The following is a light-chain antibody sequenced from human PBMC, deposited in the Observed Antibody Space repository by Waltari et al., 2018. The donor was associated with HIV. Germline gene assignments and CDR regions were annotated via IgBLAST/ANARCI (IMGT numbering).Light chain of an antibody. Sequence: QSALTQPPSASGPPGQSVTLSCTGSSSDIGGYNSVSWYQQHPGKAPKVIIYAVTKRPSGVPDRFSAFKSGNTASLTVSGLQADDEADYYCSSYGGNNNLLFGGGTKLTVL. CDR3: SSYGGNNNLL. CDR1: SSDIGGYNS. CDR2: AVT. V-gene: IGLV2-8*01. J-gene: IGLJ2*01.